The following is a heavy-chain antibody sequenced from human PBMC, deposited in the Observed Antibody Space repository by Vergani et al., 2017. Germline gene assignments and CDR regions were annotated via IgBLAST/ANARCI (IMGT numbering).Heavy chain of an antibody. CDR2: IYWNDDQ. Sequence: QIPLKESGPTLVNPTQPLTLPCTFSSLSHNTRGVSVAWIRQPPGKALDWLALIYWNDDQHYSPSLHNRVPSTKDTSKNQVVLTMTNMEYVDTGTYYGVYRCTGFGTNGCVCTISYYYYMDVWGKGTTVTVSS. CDR1: SLSHNTRGVS. D-gene: IGHD1-7*01. CDR3: VYRCTGFGTNGCVCTISYYYYMDV. J-gene: IGHJ6*03. V-gene: IGHV2-5*04.